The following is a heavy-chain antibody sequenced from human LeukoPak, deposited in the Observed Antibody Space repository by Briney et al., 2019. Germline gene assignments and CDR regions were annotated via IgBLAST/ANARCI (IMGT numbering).Heavy chain of an antibody. CDR2: INHSGST. CDR1: GGSFSGYY. Sequence: SETLSLTCAVYGGSFSGYYWSWIRQPPGKGLEWIGEINHSGSTNYNPSLKSRVTISVDTSKNQFPLKLSSVTAADTAVYYCARGFRFTIFGVVPIGMDVWGQGTTVTVSS. D-gene: IGHD3-3*01. V-gene: IGHV4-34*01. J-gene: IGHJ6*02. CDR3: ARGFRFTIFGVVPIGMDV.